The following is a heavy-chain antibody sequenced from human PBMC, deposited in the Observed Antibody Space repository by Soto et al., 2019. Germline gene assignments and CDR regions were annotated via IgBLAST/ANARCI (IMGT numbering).Heavy chain of an antibody. D-gene: IGHD3-3*01. CDR2: ISYDGSNK. CDR3: ARDSEIGAAFDI. J-gene: IGHJ3*02. CDR1: GFTFSSYA. V-gene: IGHV3-30*04. Sequence: GGPLRPSCAASGFTFSSYAMHWVGQAQGKGLEWVAVISYDGSNKYYADSVKGRFTISRDNSKNTLYLQMNSLRAEDTAVYYCARDSEIGAAFDIWGQGTMVTVSS.